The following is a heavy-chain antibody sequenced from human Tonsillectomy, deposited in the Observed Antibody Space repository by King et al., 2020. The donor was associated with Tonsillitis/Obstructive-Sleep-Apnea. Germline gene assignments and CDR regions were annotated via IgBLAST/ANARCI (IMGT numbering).Heavy chain of an antibody. CDR3: AGGPAGADYYYMDV. D-gene: IGHD6-19*01. CDR1: GFTFTSYA. V-gene: IGHV3-23*04. J-gene: IGHJ6*03. Sequence: VQLVESGGGSVQPGGSLRLSCAASGFTFTSYAMTWVRQAPGKGLEWVSSISDNGAGTHYADSVKSRFTISRDNSKNTLYLQMNSLRVDDTAVYFCAGGPAGADYYYMDVWGKGTTVTVSS. CDR2: ISDNGAGT.